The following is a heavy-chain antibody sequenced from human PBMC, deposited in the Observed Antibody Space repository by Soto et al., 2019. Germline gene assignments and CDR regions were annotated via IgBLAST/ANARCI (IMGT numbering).Heavy chain of an antibody. Sequence: SVKVSCKASGGTFSSYAISWVRQAPGQGLEWMGGIIPIFGTANYAQKFQGRVTITADESTSTAYMELSSLRSEDTAVYYCARDRGNVWGSYPPGGVDVWGQGTTVTVSS. V-gene: IGHV1-69*13. CDR3: ARDRGNVWGSYPPGGVDV. CDR2: IIPIFGTA. CDR1: GGTFSSYA. D-gene: IGHD3-16*02. J-gene: IGHJ6*02.